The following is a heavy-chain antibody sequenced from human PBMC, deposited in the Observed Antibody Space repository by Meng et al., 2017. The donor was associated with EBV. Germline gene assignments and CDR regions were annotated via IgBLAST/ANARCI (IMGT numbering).Heavy chain of an antibody. CDR1: GYTFTSYA. CDR2: INAGNGNT. J-gene: IGHJ4*02. D-gene: IGHD4-11*01. CDR3: ARGPDYYSNYYYFDY. V-gene: IGHV1-3*01. Sequence: QVQLVQSGAEVKKPGASVKVSCKASGYTFTSYAMHWVRQAPGQRLEWMGWINAGNGNTKYSQKFQGRVTITRDTSASTAYMELSSLRSEDTAVYYCARGPDYYSNYYYFDYWGQGTLGTVSS.